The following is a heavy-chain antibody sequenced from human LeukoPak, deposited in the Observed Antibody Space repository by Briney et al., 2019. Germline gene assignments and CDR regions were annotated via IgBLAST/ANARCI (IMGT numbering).Heavy chain of an antibody. J-gene: IGHJ4*02. V-gene: IGHV1-69*13. CDR3: AMGGEIAIPPD. Sequence: SVKVSCQASGGTFSSYAISWVRQAPGQGLEWMGGIIPIFGTANYAQKFQGRVTITPDESTSTAYMELSSLRSEDTAVYYCAMGGEIAIPPDWGQGTLVTVSS. D-gene: IGHD2-21*01. CDR2: IIPIFGTA. CDR1: GGTFSSYA.